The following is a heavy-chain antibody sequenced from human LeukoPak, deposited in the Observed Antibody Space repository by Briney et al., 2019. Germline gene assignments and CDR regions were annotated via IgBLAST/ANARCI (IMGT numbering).Heavy chain of an antibody. J-gene: IGHJ4*01. Sequence: PGGSLRLSCAASGFTFSSLWMHWVRQAPGKGLVWVSFITNDGSVADYADSVKGRFTISRDNAKNTVYLQMNNLGAEDTGVYYCARGGPAGQTPDYWGHGALVTVSS. CDR1: GFTFSSLW. CDR3: ARGGPAGQTPDY. V-gene: IGHV3-74*01. D-gene: IGHD5-12*01. CDR2: ITNDGSVA.